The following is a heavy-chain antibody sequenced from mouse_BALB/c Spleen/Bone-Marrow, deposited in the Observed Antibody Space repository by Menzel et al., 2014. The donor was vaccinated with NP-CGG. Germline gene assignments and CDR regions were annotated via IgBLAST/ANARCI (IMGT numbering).Heavy chain of an antibody. D-gene: IGHD2-4*01. CDR2: IDPANGNT. V-gene: IGHV14-3*02. CDR3: ASYDFVYYFDY. Sequence: EVKLQESGAELVKPGASVKLSCTAYGFNIKDTYMHWVKQRPEQGLEWIGRIDPANGNTKYDPKFQGKATITADTSSNTACLQLSSLTSEDTAVYYCASYDFVYYFDYWGQGLPLTVSS. J-gene: IGHJ2*01. CDR1: GFNIKDTY.